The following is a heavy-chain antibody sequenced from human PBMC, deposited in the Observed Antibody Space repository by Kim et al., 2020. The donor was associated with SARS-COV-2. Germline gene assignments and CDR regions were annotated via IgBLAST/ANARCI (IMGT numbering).Heavy chain of an antibody. CDR1: GYTFTSYG. CDR2: ISAYNGNT. D-gene: IGHD2-15*01. V-gene: IGHV1-18*01. J-gene: IGHJ6*02. Sequence: ASVKVSCKASGYTFTSYGISWVRQAPGQGLEWMGWISAYNGNTNYAQKLQGRVTMTTDTSTSTAYMELRSLRSDDTAVYYCARVEVDGGNLRGYYYGMDVWGQGTTVTVSS. CDR3: ARVEVDGGNLRGYYYGMDV.